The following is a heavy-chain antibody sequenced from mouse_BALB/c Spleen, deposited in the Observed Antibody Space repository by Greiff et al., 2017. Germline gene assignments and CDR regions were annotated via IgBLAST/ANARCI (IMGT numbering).Heavy chain of an antibody. CDR2: INPSSGYT. J-gene: IGHJ3*01. CDR3: ARERALGTAWVAY. Sequence: QVQLQQSGADLARPGASVKLSCKASGYTFTSYTMYWVNQRPVQGLEWIGYINPSSGYTNYNQKFKDKATLTADKSSSTAYMQLSSLTSEDSAVYYGARERALGTAWVAYWGQGTLVTVSA. V-gene: IGHV1-4*01. D-gene: IGHD3-3*01. CDR1: GYTFTSYT.